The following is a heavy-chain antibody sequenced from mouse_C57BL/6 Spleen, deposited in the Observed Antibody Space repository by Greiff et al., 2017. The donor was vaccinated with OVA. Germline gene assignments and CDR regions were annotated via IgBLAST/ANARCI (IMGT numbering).Heavy chain of an antibody. CDR1: GYTFTSYW. D-gene: IGHD2-1*01. J-gene: IGHJ4*01. CDR2: IHPNSGST. V-gene: IGHV1-64*01. Sequence: QVQLQQPGAELVKPGASVKLSCKASGYTFTSYWMHWVKQRPGQGLEWIGMIHPNSGSTNYNEKVKSKATLTVDKSSSTAYMQLSSLTSEYSAVYYCARGEGNRQRPSMDYWGQGTSVTVSS. CDR3: ARGEGNRQRPSMDY.